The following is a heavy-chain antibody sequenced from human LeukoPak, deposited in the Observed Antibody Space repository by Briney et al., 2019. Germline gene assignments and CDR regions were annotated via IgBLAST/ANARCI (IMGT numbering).Heavy chain of an antibody. V-gene: IGHV4-34*01. J-gene: IGHJ4*02. D-gene: IGHD3-10*01. Sequence: SETLSLTCAVYGGSFSGYYWSWIRQPPGKGLEWLGEINHSGSTNYNPSLKSRVTISVDTSKNQFSLKLSSVTAADTAVYYCARGSRGITMVRGVTKFDYWGQGTLVTVSS. CDR2: INHSGST. CDR1: GGSFSGYY. CDR3: ARGSRGITMVRGVTKFDY.